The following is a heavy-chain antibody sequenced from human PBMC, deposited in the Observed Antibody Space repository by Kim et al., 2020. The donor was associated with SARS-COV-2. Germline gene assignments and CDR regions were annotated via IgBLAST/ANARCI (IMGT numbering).Heavy chain of an antibody. CDR2: IYYSGST. J-gene: IGHJ4*02. V-gene: IGHV4-61*01. CDR3: SRGRGDIVVVVAATPPSLDY. CDR1: GDSVSSGSYY. Sequence: SETLSLTCTVSGDSVSSGSYYWSWIRQPPGKGLEWIGYIYYSGSTNYNPSLKSRVTISVDTSKNQFSLKLSSVTAADTAVYYCSRGRGDIVVVVAATPPSLDYWGQGTLVTVSS. D-gene: IGHD2-15*01.